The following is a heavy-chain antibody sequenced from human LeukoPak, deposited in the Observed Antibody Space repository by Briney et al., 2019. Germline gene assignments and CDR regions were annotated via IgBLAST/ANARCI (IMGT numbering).Heavy chain of an antibody. CDR2: ISYDGSNK. CDR1: GFTFSSYG. J-gene: IGHJ4*02. V-gene: IGHV3-30*18. Sequence: GRSLRLSCAASGFTFSSYGVHWVRQAPGKGLEWVAVISYDGSNKYYADSVKGRFTISRDNSKNTLYLQMNSLRAEDTAVYYCAKDPDSSGWYYFDYWGQGTLVTVSS. CDR3: AKDPDSSGWYYFDY. D-gene: IGHD6-19*01.